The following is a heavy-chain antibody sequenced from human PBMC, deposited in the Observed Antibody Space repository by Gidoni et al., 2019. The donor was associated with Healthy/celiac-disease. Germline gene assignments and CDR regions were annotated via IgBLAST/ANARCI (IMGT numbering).Heavy chain of an antibody. CDR3: ARIRGYYDSFDY. CDR2: IDWADDK. Sequence: HVTFKESVPALVKPTQTLTLTCTCSVFSLSTSGMRVSWIRQPPGKSLEWLARIDWADDKFYSTSLKTRLTISKDTSKNQVVLTMTNMDPVDTATYYCARIRGYYDSFDYWGQGTLVTVSS. CDR1: VFSLSTSGMR. V-gene: IGHV2-70*04. D-gene: IGHD3-22*01. J-gene: IGHJ4*02.